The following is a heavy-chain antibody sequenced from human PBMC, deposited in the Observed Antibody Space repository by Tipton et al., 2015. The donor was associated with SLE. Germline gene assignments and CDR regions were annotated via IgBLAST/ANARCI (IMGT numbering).Heavy chain of an antibody. J-gene: IGHJ4*02. CDR1: GFPFRNYA. Sequence: SLRLSCAASGFPFRNYAMSLVRQAPGKGLEWVSAITGSGDRTYYIDSVKGRFTISRDNSKNSLYLQMNGLRAEDTAVYYCARSPVDYWNGYSAWGQGTLVAASS. CDR3: ARSPVDYWNGYSA. V-gene: IGHV3-23*01. D-gene: IGHD3-3*01. CDR2: ITGSGDRT.